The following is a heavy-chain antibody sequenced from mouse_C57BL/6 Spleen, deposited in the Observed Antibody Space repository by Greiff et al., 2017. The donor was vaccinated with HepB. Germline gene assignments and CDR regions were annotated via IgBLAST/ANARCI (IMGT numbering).Heavy chain of an antibody. CDR3: ARRGRYGSSYKYFDV. CDR1: GYTFTSYW. Sequence: QVQLQQPGAELVRPGSSVKLSCKASGYTFTSYWMDWVKQRPGQGLEWIGNIYPSDSETHYNQKFKDKATLTVDKSSSTAYMQLSSLTSEDSAVYYCARRGRYGSSYKYFDVWGTGTTVTVSS. D-gene: IGHD1-1*01. J-gene: IGHJ1*03. V-gene: IGHV1-61*01. CDR2: IYPSDSET.